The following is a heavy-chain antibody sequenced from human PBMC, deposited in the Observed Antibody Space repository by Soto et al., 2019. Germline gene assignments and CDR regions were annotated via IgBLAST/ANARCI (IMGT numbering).Heavy chain of an antibody. CDR3: ARDGSGYRSRASPMDV. D-gene: IGHD3-22*01. CDR2: IIPIFGTA. CDR1: GDTFSSYA. Sequence: QVQLVQSGAEVKKPGSSVKVSCKASGDTFSSYAISWVRQAPGQGLEWMGGIIPIFGTAHYAQKFQGRVTITADEYTSTAYMELSSLRSEDTAVYYCARDGSGYRSRASPMDVWGQGTTVTVSS. V-gene: IGHV1-69*01. J-gene: IGHJ6*02.